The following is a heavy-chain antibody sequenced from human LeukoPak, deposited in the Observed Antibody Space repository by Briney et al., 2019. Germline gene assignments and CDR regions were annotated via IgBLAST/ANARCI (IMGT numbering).Heavy chain of an antibody. V-gene: IGHV3-21*01. D-gene: IGHD6-6*01. CDR2: ISTSSSYI. Sequence: KPGGSLRLSCAASGFTFSSYSMNWVRQAPGKGLEWVSSISTSSSYIYYADLVKGRFTISRDNAKNSLYLQMNSLRAEDTAVYSCARDGNEFSSSYYFDYWGQGTLVTVSS. J-gene: IGHJ4*02. CDR1: GFTFSSYS. CDR3: ARDGNEFSSSYYFDY.